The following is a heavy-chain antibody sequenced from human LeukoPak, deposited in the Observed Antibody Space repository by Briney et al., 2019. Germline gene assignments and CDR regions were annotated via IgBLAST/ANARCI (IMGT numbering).Heavy chain of an antibody. CDR3: AREARAWSPFDY. Sequence: PGRSLRLSCAASGFTFSSYAMHWARHAPGKGREWVAVISYDGSNKYYADSVKGRFTISRDNSKNTLYLQMNSLRAEDTAVYYCAREARAWSPFDYWGQGTLVTVSS. CDR1: GFTFSSYA. J-gene: IGHJ4*02. V-gene: IGHV3-30-3*01. D-gene: IGHD2-15*01. CDR2: ISYDGSNK.